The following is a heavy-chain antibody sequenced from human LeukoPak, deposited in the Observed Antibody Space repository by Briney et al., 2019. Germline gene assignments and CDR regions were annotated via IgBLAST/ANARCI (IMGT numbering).Heavy chain of an antibody. J-gene: IGHJ4*02. Sequence: SETLSLTCSVSGGSITSYYWSWIRQPPGKGLEWIGHVSDGGSTNYSPSLKSRVSISVDTSKNQFSLKLSSVTAADTAVYYCARHSRVVDIVVVPAALSDYWGQGTLVTVSS. D-gene: IGHD2-2*03. CDR2: VSDGGST. CDR3: ARHSRVVDIVVVPAALSDY. V-gene: IGHV4-59*08. CDR1: GGSITSYY.